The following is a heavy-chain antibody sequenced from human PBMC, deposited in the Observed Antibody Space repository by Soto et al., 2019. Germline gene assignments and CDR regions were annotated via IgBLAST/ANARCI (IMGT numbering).Heavy chain of an antibody. V-gene: IGHV5-51*01. J-gene: IGHJ3*02. D-gene: IGHD2-2*01. CDR3: ARHSVRYQLHDAFDI. CDR2: IYPGDSDT. CDR1: GYSFTSYW. Sequence: GESLKISCKGSGYSFTSYWIGWVRQMPGKGLEWMGIIYPGDSDTRYSPSFQGQVTISADKSISTAYLQWSSLKASDTAMYYCARHSVRYQLHDAFDIWGQGTMVTVSS.